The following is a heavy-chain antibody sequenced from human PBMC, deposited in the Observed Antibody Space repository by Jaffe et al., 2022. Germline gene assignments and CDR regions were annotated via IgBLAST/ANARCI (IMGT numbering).Heavy chain of an antibody. CDR2: IIPIFGTA. CDR3: ARDTPQEVLLWFGESAPRFGFDP. CDR1: GGTFSSYA. D-gene: IGHD3-10*01. J-gene: IGHJ5*02. Sequence: QVQLVQSGAEVKKPGSSVKVSCKASGGTFSSYAISWVRQAPGQGLEWMGGIIPIFGTANYAQKFQGRVTITTDESTSTAYMELSSLRSEDTAVYYCARDTPQEVLLWFGESAPRFGFDPWGQGTLVTVSS. V-gene: IGHV1-69*05.